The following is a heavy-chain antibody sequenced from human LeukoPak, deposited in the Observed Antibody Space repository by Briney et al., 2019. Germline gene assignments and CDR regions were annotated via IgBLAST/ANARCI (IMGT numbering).Heavy chain of an antibody. V-gene: IGHV3-7*01. CDR3: ARDIAMDGDRPWAFDI. J-gene: IGHJ3*02. D-gene: IGHD4-17*01. Sequence: PGGPLRLSCAASGFTFSAYWMTWVRQAPGKGLEWVANIKQDVSERYYVDSVKGRFTISRDNAKNSLYLQMNSLRAEDTAVYYCARDIAMDGDRPWAFDIWGQGTLVTVSS. CDR1: GFTFSAYW. CDR2: IKQDVSER.